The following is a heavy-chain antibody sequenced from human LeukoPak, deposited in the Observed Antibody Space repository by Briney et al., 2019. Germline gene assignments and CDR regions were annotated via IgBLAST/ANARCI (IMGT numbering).Heavy chain of an antibody. CDR3: ARDRGYSSGFDY. CDR2: IYTSGST. D-gene: IGHD6-19*01. V-gene: IGHV4-4*07. J-gene: IGHJ4*02. CDR1: GGPFRSYY. Sequence: PSETLSPTCTVSGGPFRSYYGSWIRRPPGKGLEWIGRIYTSGSTNYNPSLKSRVTISVDTSKNQFSLKLSSVTAADTAVYYCARDRGYSSGFDYWGQGTLVTVSS.